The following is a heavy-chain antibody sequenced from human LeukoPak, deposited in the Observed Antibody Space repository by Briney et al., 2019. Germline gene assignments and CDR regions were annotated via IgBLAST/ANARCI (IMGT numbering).Heavy chain of an antibody. J-gene: IGHJ4*02. CDR1: GFTSSSYE. CDR2: ISSSGSTI. Sequence: GGSLRLSCAASGFTSSSYEMNWVRQAPGKGLEWVSYISSSGSTIYYADSVKGRFTISRDNAKNSLYLQMNSLRAEDTAVYYCAREDNYYGSGSLFVGFDYWGQGTLVTVSS. V-gene: IGHV3-48*03. D-gene: IGHD3-10*01. CDR3: AREDNYYGSGSLFVGFDY.